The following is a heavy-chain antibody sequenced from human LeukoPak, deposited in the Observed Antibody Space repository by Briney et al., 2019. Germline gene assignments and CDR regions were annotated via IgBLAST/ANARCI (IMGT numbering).Heavy chain of an antibody. D-gene: IGHD3-10*01. CDR3: ARGGGRFGEFTAFDY. J-gene: IGHJ4*02. CDR2: IYDSGST. Sequence: PSETLSLTCAVPGDSISSGGYSWSWIRQPPGRGLEWIAYIYDSGSTYYNPSLKSRVTISVNRSKNQFSLKLSSVTAADTAVYYCARGGGRFGEFTAFDYWGQGTLVTVSS. CDR1: GDSISSGGYS. V-gene: IGHV4-30-2*01.